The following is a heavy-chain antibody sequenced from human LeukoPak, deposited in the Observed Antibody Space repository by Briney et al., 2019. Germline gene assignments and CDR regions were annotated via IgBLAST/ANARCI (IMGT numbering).Heavy chain of an antibody. CDR3: ARSPYDRYFDY. CDR2: ISHSGST. CDR1: GGSISSSNW. J-gene: IGHJ4*02. D-gene: IGHD5-12*01. V-gene: IGHV4-4*02. Sequence: SGTLSLTCAVSGGSISSSNWWSWVRQPPGKGLEWIGEISHSGSTNYNPSLKSRVTISVDTSKNQFSLKLSSVTAADTAVYYCARSPYDRYFDYWGQGTLVTVSS.